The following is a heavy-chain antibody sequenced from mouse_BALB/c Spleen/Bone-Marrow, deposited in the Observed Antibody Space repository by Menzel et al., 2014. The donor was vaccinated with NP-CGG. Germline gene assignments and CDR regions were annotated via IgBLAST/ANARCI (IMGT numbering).Heavy chain of an antibody. J-gene: IGHJ1*01. V-gene: IGHV1-20*02. CDR3: TRVTTNWYFDV. CDR2: INPYNGDT. Sequence: EVKVEESGPELVKPGASVKISCKASGYSFTGYFMNWVMQSHGKSLEWIGRINPYNGDTFYNQKFKGKATLTVDKSSSTAHMELRNLASEDSPVYYFTRVTTNWYFDVWGPGTTVTVSS. CDR1: GYSFTGYF. D-gene: IGHD2-3*01.